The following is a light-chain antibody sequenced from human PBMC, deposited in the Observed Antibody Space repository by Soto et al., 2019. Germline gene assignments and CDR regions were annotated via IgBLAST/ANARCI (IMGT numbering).Light chain of an antibody. Sequence: DIQMTQPPSTLSASVGDRVTITCRASQTIDSWLAWYQRKPGRAPKLLISKASTLESGVPSRFSGSGSGTEFTLTISSLQPDDFATYYCQQYNRYYTFGQGTKLEIK. V-gene: IGKV1-5*03. CDR3: QQYNRYYT. J-gene: IGKJ2*01. CDR2: KAS. CDR1: QTIDSW.